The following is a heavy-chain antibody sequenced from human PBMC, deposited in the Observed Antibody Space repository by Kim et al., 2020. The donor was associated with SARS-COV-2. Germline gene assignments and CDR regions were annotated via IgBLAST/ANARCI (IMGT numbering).Heavy chain of an antibody. D-gene: IGHD3-9*01. V-gene: IGHV4-61*01. CDR1: GGSVSSGSYY. J-gene: IGHJ4*02. CDR3: ARSGRSRPYDILTGYLLM. Sequence: SETLSLTCTVSGGSVSSGSYYWSWIRQPPGKGLEWIGYIYYSGSTNYNPSLKSRVTISVDTSKNQFSLKLSSVTAADTAVYYCARSGRSRPYDILTGYLLMWGQGTLVTVSS. CDR2: IYYSGST.